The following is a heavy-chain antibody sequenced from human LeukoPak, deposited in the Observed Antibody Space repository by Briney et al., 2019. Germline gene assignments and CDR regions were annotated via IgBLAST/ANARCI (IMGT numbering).Heavy chain of an antibody. CDR3: ATGTRNYKEFDY. J-gene: IGHJ4*02. V-gene: IGHV4-34*01. CDR1: GGSFSGYY. Sequence: SETLSLTCAVYGGSFSGYYWSWIRQPPGKGPEWIGEINHSGSTNYNPSLKSRVIISVDTYKNQFSLKLSSVTAADTAVYYCATGTRNYKEFDYWGQGTLVTVSS. D-gene: IGHD4-11*01. CDR2: INHSGST.